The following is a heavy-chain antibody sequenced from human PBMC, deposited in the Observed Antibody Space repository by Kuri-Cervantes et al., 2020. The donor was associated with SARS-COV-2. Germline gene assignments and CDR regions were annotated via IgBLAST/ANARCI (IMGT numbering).Heavy chain of an antibody. CDR1: GYSFTSYW. J-gene: IGHJ4*02. V-gene: IGHV5-10-1*01. CDR3: ARSPTYIVGATPYYFDY. Sequence: KVSCKGSGYSFTSYWISWVRQMPGKGLEWMGRIDPSDSYTNYSPSFQGHVTISAGKSISTAYLQWSSLKASDTAMYYCARSPTYIVGATPYYFDYWGQGTLVTVSS. D-gene: IGHD1-26*01. CDR2: IDPSDSYT.